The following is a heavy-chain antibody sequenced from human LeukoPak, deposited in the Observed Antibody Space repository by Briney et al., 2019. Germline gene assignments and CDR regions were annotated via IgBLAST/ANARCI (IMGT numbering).Heavy chain of an antibody. D-gene: IGHD5-12*01. V-gene: IGHV3-48*01. CDR3: ARDSPGYGAYVS. Sequence: PGGSLRLSCAASGLTFSNYNMNWVRQAPGKGLEWVSYISTSGRAIFYADSVKGRFTISRDNAKNSLYLQMDSLTAEDTAVYYCARDSPGYGAYVSWGQGTLVSVSS. J-gene: IGHJ1*01. CDR1: GLTFSNYN. CDR2: ISTSGRAI.